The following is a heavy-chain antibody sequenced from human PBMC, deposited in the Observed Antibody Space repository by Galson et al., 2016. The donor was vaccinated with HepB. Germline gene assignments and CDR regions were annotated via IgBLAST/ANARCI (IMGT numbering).Heavy chain of an antibody. J-gene: IGHJ4*02. CDR1: GFTFSNYW. D-gene: IGHD6-19*01. Sequence: SLRLSCAASGFTFSNYWMSWIRQSPGKGLEWVGNIKRDGSETYYVDSVRGRFTISRDNARNSLYLQMNSLRAEDTAVYYCARDGSCWLFDSWGQGTLVTVSS. CDR2: IKRDGSET. CDR3: ARDGSCWLFDS. V-gene: IGHV3-7*01.